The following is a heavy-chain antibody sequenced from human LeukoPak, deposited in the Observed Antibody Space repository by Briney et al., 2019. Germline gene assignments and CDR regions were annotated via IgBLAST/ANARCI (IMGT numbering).Heavy chain of an antibody. Sequence: SVKVSCKASGGTFSSYRTSWVRQAPGQGLEWMGRIITILGIPNYTQKFQGRVTIIADKSTSTIHMELSRLTSEDTAVYYCATALPQESPYGDVLNYWGRGTLVTVSS. CDR3: ATALPQESPYGDVLNY. V-gene: IGHV1-69*04. CDR2: IITILGIP. J-gene: IGHJ4*02. CDR1: GGTFSSYR. D-gene: IGHD4-17*01.